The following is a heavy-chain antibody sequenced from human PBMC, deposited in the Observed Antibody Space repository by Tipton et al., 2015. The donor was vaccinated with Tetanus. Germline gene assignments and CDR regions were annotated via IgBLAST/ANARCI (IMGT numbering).Heavy chain of an antibody. CDR1: GYIFTNYW. D-gene: IGHD2-8*01. Sequence: QLVQSGGEVKKPGESLKISCKGSGYIFTNYWIGWVRQKPGKGLEWMGIIYPGDSDTRYSPSFQGQVTISVDMSINTAYLQWSSLKASDTSVFYCARAHCTDGVCNFDFWGQGALVTVAS. J-gene: IGHJ4*02. CDR3: ARAHCTDGVCNFDF. CDR2: IYPGDSDT. V-gene: IGHV5-51*01.